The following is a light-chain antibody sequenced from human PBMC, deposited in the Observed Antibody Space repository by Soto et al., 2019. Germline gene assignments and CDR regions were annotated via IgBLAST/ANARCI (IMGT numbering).Light chain of an antibody. J-gene: IGLJ1*01. CDR3: CSYTSSSTLGV. CDR1: SSDVGSYDV. V-gene: IGLV2-14*02. Sequence: QSVLTQPASVSGSPGQSITISCTGTSSDVGSYDVVSWYQQHPGKAPQLIIYEVAQRPSGVSDRFSGSKSGSTASLTISGLQAEDEAHYFCCSYTSSSTLGVFGTGTKLTVL. CDR2: EVA.